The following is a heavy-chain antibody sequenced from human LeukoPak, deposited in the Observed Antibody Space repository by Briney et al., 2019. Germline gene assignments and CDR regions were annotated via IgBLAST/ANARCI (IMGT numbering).Heavy chain of an antibody. CDR2: IYGDNT. CDR1: GFTVSTNS. J-gene: IGHJ4*02. V-gene: IGHV3-53*01. Sequence: GGSLRLSCTVFGFTVSTNSMSWVRQAPGKGLEWVSFIYGDNTHYSDSVKGRFTISRDNSKNTLYLQMNSLRAEDTAVYYCARRAGAYSHPYDYWGQGTLVTVSS. D-gene: IGHD4/OR15-4a*01. CDR3: ARRAGAYSHPYDY.